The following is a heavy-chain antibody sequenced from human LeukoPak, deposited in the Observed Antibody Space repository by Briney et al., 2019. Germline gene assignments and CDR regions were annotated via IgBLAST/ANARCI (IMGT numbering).Heavy chain of an antibody. CDR2: ISWNSGSI. CDR1: GFTFDDYA. J-gene: IGHJ4*02. CDR3: AKDIGSGWFGGEYYFDY. Sequence: GGSLRLSCAASGFTFDDYAMHWVRHAPGKGLEWVSGISWNSGSIGYADSVEGRFTISRDNAKNSLYLQMNSLRAEDTALYYCAKDIGSGWFGGEYYFDYWGQGTLVTVSS. V-gene: IGHV3-9*01. D-gene: IGHD6-19*01.